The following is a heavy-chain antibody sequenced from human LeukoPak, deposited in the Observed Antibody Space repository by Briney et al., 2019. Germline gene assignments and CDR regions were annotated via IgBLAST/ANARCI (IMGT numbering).Heavy chain of an antibody. CDR2: TYYRSKWSN. Sequence: SQTLSLTCAISGDSVSSNSAAWNWIRQSPSRGPEWLGRTYYRSKWSNDYAVSVKSRITINPDTSRNQFSLQLNSVTPEDTAVYYCARYYYDSRGYYYYYFDYWGQGTLVTVSS. CDR3: ARYYYDSRGYYYYYFDY. D-gene: IGHD3-22*01. V-gene: IGHV6-1*01. CDR1: GDSVSSNSAA. J-gene: IGHJ4*02.